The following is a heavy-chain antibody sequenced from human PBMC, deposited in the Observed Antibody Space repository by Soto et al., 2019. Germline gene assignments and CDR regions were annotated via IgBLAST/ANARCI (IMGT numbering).Heavy chain of an antibody. CDR3: ARHNPDYDSSGYYGIVMDY. CDR1: VGSISSSSYY. D-gene: IGHD3-22*01. J-gene: IGHJ4*02. CDR2: IYYSGST. V-gene: IGHV4-39*01. Sequence: SETLSLNCTVSVGSISSSSYYWVWIRQPPGKGLEWIGSIYYSGSTYYNPSLKSRVTISVDTSKNQFSLKLSSVTAADTAVYYCARHNPDYDSSGYYGIVMDYWGQGTLVTVSS.